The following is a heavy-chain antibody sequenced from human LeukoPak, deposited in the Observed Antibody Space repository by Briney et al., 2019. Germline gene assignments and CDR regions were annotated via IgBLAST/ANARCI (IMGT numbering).Heavy chain of an antibody. Sequence: ASVSVSCKASGYTFSSYGISWVRQAPGQGLEWMGWISAYNGNTNYAQKLQGRVTMTTDTSTSTAYMELRSLRSDDTAVYYCARDPHCSSTSCYPGAFDIWGQGTMVTVSS. J-gene: IGHJ3*02. CDR3: ARDPHCSSTSCYPGAFDI. V-gene: IGHV1-18*01. CDR1: GYTFSSYG. CDR2: ISAYNGNT. D-gene: IGHD2-2*01.